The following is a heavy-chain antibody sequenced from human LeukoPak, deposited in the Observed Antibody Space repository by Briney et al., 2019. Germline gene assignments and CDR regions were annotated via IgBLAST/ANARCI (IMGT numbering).Heavy chain of an antibody. D-gene: IGHD2-21*02. Sequence: APVKVSCKASGYTFTSYAMHWVRQAPGQRLEWMGWINAGNGNTKYSQEFQGRVTITRDTSASTAYMELSSLRSEDMAVYYCARDACGGDCYIFDYWGQGTLVTVSS. CDR1: GYTFTSYA. J-gene: IGHJ4*02. V-gene: IGHV1-3*03. CDR3: ARDACGGDCYIFDY. CDR2: INAGNGNT.